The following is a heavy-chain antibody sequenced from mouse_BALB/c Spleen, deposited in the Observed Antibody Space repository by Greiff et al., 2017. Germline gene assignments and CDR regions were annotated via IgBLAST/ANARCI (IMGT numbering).Heavy chain of an antibody. CDR3: NACYGYNYAMDY. CDR1: GFNIKDYY. Sequence: EVKLVESGAELVRSGASVKLSCTASGFNIKDYYMHWVKQRPEQGLEWIGWIDPENGDTEYAPKFQGKATMTADTSSNTAYLQLSSLTSEDTAVYYCNACYGYNYAMDYWGQGTSVTVSS. D-gene: IGHD2-2*01. CDR2: IDPENGDT. J-gene: IGHJ4*01. V-gene: IGHV14-4*02.